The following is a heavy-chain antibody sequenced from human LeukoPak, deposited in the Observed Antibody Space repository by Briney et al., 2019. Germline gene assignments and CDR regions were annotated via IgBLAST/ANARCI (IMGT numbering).Heavy chain of an antibody. D-gene: IGHD3-16*02. CDR3: ARSLGELSLPDY. CDR1: GFTFSSYG. J-gene: IGHJ4*02. V-gene: IGHV3-33*01. Sequence: GGSLRLSCAASGFTFSSYGMRWVRQAPGKGLEWVAGIWYDGSDKYYADSVKGRFTISRDNSKNTLYLQMNSLRAEDTAVYYCARSLGELSLPDYWGQGTLVTVSS. CDR2: IWYDGSDK.